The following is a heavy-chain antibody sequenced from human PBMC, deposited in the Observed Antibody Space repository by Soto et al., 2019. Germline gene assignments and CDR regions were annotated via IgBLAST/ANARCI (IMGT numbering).Heavy chain of an antibody. V-gene: IGHV1-58*01. Sequence: SAEIWRKSSRFTVYISAVPGLRKKRGKRMEWIGRNGVGSGNTNYAQKLQDRVTITRGMSTSTAYMELSSLRSEDTAVYYCAAGWLRFLEWLPQPYYGMDVRGQATTVTVSS. CDR3: AAGWLRFLEWLPQPYYGMDV. D-gene: IGHD3-3*01. J-gene: IGHJ6*02. CDR2: NGVGSGNT. CDR1: RFTVYISA.